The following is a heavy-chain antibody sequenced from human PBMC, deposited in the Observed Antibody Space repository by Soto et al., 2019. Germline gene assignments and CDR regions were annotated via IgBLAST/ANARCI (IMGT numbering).Heavy chain of an antibody. CDR1: GGSISSSSYY. D-gene: IGHD2-15*01. CDR2: IYYSGST. V-gene: IGHV4-39*01. J-gene: IGHJ4*02. CDR3: ATPPGLLTATSDY. Sequence: SETLSLTCTVSGGSISSSSYYWGWIRQPPGKGLEWIGSIYYSGSTYYNPSLKSRVTISVDTSKNQFSLKLSSVTAADTAVYYCATPPGLLTATSDYWGQGTLVTVSS.